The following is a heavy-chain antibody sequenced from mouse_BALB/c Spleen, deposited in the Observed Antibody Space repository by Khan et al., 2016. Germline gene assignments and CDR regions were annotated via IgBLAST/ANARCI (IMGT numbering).Heavy chain of an antibody. Sequence: QIQLVHSGPELKKPGETVKISCKASGYTFTNYGMNWVKQAPGKGLKWMGWINTYTGEPTYADDFKGRFAFSLETSASTAYLQINNLKNEDTATYFCARDDYDRGFAYWGQGTLVTVSA. J-gene: IGHJ3*01. CDR1: GYTFTNYG. CDR3: ARDDYDRGFAY. V-gene: IGHV9-3-1*01. CDR2: INTYTGEP. D-gene: IGHD2-4*01.